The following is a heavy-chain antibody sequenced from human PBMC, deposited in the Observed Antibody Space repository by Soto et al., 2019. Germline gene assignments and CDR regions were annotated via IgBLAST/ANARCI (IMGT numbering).Heavy chain of an antibody. CDR1: GYTFTSHG. V-gene: IGHV1-18*04. CDR3: ARDEVNDSRPHDGFGI. CDR2: ISGYNGNT. Sequence: ASVKVSCKASGYTFTSHGISWVRQAPGQGLEWMGWISGYNGNTKYAQKFQGRVTVTKDKSTSTVYLELRSLRSDDTAVYYCARDEVNDSRPHDGFGIWSQGTLVTVSS. D-gene: IGHD3-22*01. J-gene: IGHJ3*02.